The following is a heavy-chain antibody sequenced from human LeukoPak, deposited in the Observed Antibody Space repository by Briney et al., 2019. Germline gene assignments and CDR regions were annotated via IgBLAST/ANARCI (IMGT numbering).Heavy chain of an antibody. Sequence: ASVKVSCKASGGTFSSYTISWVRQAPGQGLEWMGRIIPILGMANYAQKFQGRVTITADKSTSTAYMELSSLRSEDTAVYYCANRRDGYIHFDYWGQGTLVTVSS. V-gene: IGHV1-69*02. D-gene: IGHD5-24*01. J-gene: IGHJ4*02. CDR3: ANRRDGYIHFDY. CDR1: GGTFSSYT. CDR2: IIPILGMA.